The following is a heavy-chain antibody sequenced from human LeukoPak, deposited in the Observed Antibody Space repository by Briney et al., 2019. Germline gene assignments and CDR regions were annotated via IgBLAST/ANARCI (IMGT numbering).Heavy chain of an antibody. CDR1: GFTFSSYW. CDR3: ASSPPTGTTWYFDL. D-gene: IGHD1-7*01. V-gene: IGHV3-74*01. J-gene: IGHJ2*01. Sequence: GGSLRLSCVASGFTFSSYWMHWVRQDPRKGLVWVSRINGDGRNINYADSVRGRFTISRDNSKNTLYLQMGSLRIEDMAVYYCASSPPTGTTWYFDLWGRGTLVTVSS. CDR2: INGDGRNI.